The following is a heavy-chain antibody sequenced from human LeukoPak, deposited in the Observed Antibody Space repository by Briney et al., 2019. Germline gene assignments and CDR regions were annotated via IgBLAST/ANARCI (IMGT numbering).Heavy chain of an antibody. D-gene: IGHD3-10*01. J-gene: IGHJ5*02. CDR3: ARVGLLWLGELLWFDP. CDR1: GYTFTSYG. V-gene: IGHV1-18*01. CDR2: ISAYNGNT. Sequence: ASVKVSCKASGYTFTSYGISWVRQAPGQGLEWMGWISAYNGNTNYAQKLQGRVTMTTDTSTSTAYMELRSLRSDDTAVYYCARVGLLWLGELLWFDPWAREPWSPSPQ.